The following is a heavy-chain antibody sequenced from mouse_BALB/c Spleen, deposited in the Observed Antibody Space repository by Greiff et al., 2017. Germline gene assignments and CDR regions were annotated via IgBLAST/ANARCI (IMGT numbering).Heavy chain of an antibody. V-gene: IGHV2-9-2*01. CDR2: IWTGGGT. D-gene: IGHD2-4*01. Sequence: VKLMESGPGLVAPSQSLSITCTVSGFSLTSYDISWIRQPPGKGLEWLGVIWTGGGTNYNSAFMSRLSISKDNSKSQVFLKMNSLQTDDTAIYYCVRSTMITGFAYWGQGTLVTVSA. CDR1: GFSLTSYD. CDR3: VRSTMITGFAY. J-gene: IGHJ3*01.